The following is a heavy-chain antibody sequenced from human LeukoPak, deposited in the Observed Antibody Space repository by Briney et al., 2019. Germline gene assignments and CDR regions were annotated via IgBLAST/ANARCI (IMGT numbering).Heavy chain of an antibody. CDR3: ARGGHSSSWYYFDY. CDR1: GGSISSSSYY. CDR2: IYYSGST. J-gene: IGHJ4*02. V-gene: IGHV4-39*07. Sequence: SETLSLTCTVSGGSISSSSYYWGWLRQPPGKGLEWIGSIYYSGSTYYNPSLKSRVTISVDTSKNQFSLKLSSVTAADTAVYYCARGGHSSSWYYFDYWGQGTLVTVSS. D-gene: IGHD6-13*01.